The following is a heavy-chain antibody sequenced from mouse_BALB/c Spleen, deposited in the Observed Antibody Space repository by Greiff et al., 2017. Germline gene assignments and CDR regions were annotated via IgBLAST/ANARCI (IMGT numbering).Heavy chain of an antibody. D-gene: IGHD2-4*01. V-gene: IGHV1S137*01. CDR3: ARDDYGGMDY. CDR1: GYTFTDYA. J-gene: IGHJ4*01. Sequence: VQLQQSGAELVRPGVSVKISCKGSGYTFTDYAMHWVKQSHAKSLEWIGVISTYYGDASYNQKFKGKATMTVDKSSSTAYMELARLTSEDSAIYYCARDDYGGMDYWGQGTSVTVSS. CDR2: ISTYYGDA.